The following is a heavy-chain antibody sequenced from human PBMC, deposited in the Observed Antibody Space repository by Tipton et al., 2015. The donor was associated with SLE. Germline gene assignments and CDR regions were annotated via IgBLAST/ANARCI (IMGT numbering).Heavy chain of an antibody. CDR2: LYHSGDT. CDR1: GGSITSYNQY. Sequence: TLSLTCTVSGGSITSYNQYWGWIRQPPGQRLEYMASLYHSGDTYYNPSLKSRVTISVDTSKNQFSLKLSSVTAADTAVYYCARGGGPYCFSISCFDYWGQGSLVTVSS. D-gene: IGHD2-2*01. V-gene: IGHV4-39*07. CDR3: ARGGGPYCFSISCFDY. J-gene: IGHJ4*02.